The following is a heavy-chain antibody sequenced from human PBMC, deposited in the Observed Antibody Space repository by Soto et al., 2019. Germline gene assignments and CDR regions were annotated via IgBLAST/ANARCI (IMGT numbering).Heavy chain of an antibody. CDR2: ISYDGSNK. CDR3: AKDPGLRYFDWLLPDY. D-gene: IGHD3-9*01. Sequence: QVQLVESGGGVVQPGRSLRLSCAASGFTFSSYGMHWVRQAPGKGLEWVAVISYDGSNKYYADSGKGRFTISRDNSKNTLYLQMNSLRAEDTAVYYCAKDPGLRYFDWLLPDYWGQGTLVTVSS. V-gene: IGHV3-30*18. J-gene: IGHJ4*02. CDR1: GFTFSSYG.